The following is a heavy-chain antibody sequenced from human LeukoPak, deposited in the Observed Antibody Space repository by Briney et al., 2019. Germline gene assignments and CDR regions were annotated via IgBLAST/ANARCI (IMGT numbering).Heavy chain of an antibody. CDR3: ARDQWFGELLGGYDAFDI. CDR2: IYYSGST. J-gene: IGHJ3*02. D-gene: IGHD3-10*01. Sequence: PSQTLSLTCTVSGGSISSGGYYWSWIRQHPGKGLEWIGYIYYSGSTYYNPSLKSRVTISVDTSKNQFSLKLSSVTAADTAVYYCARDQWFGELLGGYDAFDIWGQGTMVTVSS. CDR1: GGSISSGGYY. V-gene: IGHV4-31*03.